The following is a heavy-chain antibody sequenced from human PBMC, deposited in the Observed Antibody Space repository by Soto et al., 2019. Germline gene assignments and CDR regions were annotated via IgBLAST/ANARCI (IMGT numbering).Heavy chain of an antibody. D-gene: IGHD2-8*02. V-gene: IGHV1-69*13. J-gene: IGHJ6*02. Sequence: GASVKVSCKASGGTFSSYAISWVRQAPGQGLEWMGGIIPIFGTANYAQKFQGRVTITADESTSTAYMELSSLRSEDTAVYYCARGVLGVYASCYYYYGMDVWGQGTTVTVSS. CDR2: IIPIFGTA. CDR1: GGTFSSYA. CDR3: ARGVLGVYASCYYYYGMDV.